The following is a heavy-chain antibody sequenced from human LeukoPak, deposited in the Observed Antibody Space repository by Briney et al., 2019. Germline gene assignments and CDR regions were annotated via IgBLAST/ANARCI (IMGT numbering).Heavy chain of an antibody. CDR3: ARGKTGSYYSRSYYMDV. V-gene: IGHV3-11*01. Sequence: GGSLRLSCAASGFIFSDYYMSWIRQAPGKGLELVSYISSSGITIYYADSVKGRFAISRDNAKNSLYLQMNSLRAEDTAVYYCARGKTGSYYSRSYYMDVWGKGTTVTISS. CDR2: ISSSGITI. CDR1: GFIFSDYY. J-gene: IGHJ6*03. D-gene: IGHD3-10*01.